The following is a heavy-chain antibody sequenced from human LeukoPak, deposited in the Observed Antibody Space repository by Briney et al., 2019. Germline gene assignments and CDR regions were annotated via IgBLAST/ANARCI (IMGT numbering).Heavy chain of an antibody. CDR3: ARESPSVWGSYRYYYYYMDV. D-gene: IGHD3-16*02. J-gene: IGHJ6*03. Sequence: PSETLSLTCAVYGGSFSGYYWSWIRQPPGKGLEWIGEINHSGSTNYNPSLKSRVTISVDTSKNQFSLKLSSVTAADTAVYYCARESPSVWGSYRYYYYYMDVWGKGTTVTVSS. CDR2: INHSGST. V-gene: IGHV4-34*01. CDR1: GGSFSGYY.